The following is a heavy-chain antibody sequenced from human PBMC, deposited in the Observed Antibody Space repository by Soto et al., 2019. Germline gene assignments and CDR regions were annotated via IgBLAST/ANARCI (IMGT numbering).Heavy chain of an antibody. CDR2: IYYSGNT. Sequence: SETLSLTCTVSGGSISSYYWSWIRQSPGKGLEWIGYIYYSGNTNYNPSLKSRVIISIDTSKNQFSLKLTSVTAADTAVYYCARHPPDAFDFWGQGTMVTVSS. CDR3: ARHPPDAFDF. V-gene: IGHV4-59*08. CDR1: GGSISSYY. J-gene: IGHJ3*01.